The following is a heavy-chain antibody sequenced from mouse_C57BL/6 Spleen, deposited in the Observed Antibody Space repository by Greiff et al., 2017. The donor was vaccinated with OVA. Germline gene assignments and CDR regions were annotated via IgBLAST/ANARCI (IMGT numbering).Heavy chain of an antibody. CDR3: TRWGKISGYGNYGYYFDY. V-gene: IGHV1-15*01. CDR1: GYTFTDYE. J-gene: IGHJ2*01. D-gene: IGHD2-10*02. CDR2: IDPETGGT. Sequence: LVESGAELVRPGASVTLSCKASGYTFTDYEMHWVKQTPVHGLEWIGAIDPETGGTAYNQKFKGKAILTADKSSSTAYMELRSLTSEDSAVYYCTRWGKISGYGNYGYYFDYWGQGTTLTVSS.